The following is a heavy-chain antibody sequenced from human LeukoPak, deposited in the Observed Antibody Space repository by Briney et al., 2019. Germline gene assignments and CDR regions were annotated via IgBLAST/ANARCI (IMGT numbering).Heavy chain of an antibody. CDR1: GFSVSSNH. D-gene: IGHD5-24*01. Sequence: PGGSLRLSCAASGFSVSSNHMTRVRQAPGKGPEWVSTIYYDGNTYYADSVQGRFTISRDNSKNTLYFQMNSLRAEDTAVYYCATGTDAYKSGCWGLGTLVTVSS. V-gene: IGHV3-66*01. CDR2: IYYDGNT. J-gene: IGHJ1*01. CDR3: ATGTDAYKSGC.